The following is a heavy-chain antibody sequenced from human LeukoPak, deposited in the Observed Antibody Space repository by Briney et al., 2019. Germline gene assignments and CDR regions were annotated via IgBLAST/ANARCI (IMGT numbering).Heavy chain of an antibody. CDR1: GYSFSNYA. V-gene: IGHV1-18*01. CDR2: ISPSNGNT. D-gene: IGHD6-6*01. CDR3: ARLNGHTSSSVPYYHYYYMDV. J-gene: IGHJ6*03. Sequence: ASVKVSCKASGYSFSNYAISWVRQAPGQGLEWMGWISPSNGNTNYAQKLQGRVTMTTDTSTSTAYMDLRSLRSDDTAVYYCARLNGHTSSSVPYYHYYYMDVWGKGTTVTVSS.